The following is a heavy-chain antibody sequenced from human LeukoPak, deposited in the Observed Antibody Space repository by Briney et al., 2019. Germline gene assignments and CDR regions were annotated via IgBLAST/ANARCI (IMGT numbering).Heavy chain of an antibody. CDR2: IYVDGRTT. V-gene: IGHV3-74*01. Sequence: GGSLRLSCVGSGFTFSNYWMHWVRQPPGKGLVWVSRIYVDGRTTNYADSVKGRFTISRDNAKNTVYLEMNSLSVEDTATYYCIRDFRSADLWGQGTLVTVTS. CDR3: IRDFRSADL. J-gene: IGHJ5*02. CDR1: GFTFSNYW.